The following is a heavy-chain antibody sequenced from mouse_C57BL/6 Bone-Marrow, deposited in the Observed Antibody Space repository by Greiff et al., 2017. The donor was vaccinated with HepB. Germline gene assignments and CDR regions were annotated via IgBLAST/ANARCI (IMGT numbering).Heavy chain of an antibody. Sequence: QVQLQQPGAELVMPGASVKLSCKASGYTFTSYWMHWVKQRPGQGLEWIGEIDPSDSYTNYNQKFKGKSTLTVDKSSSTAYMQLSSLTSEDSAVYYFARAGGRGYWGQGTTLTVSS. D-gene: IGHD3-3*01. CDR2: IDPSDSYT. CDR1: GYTFTSYW. V-gene: IGHV1-69*01. CDR3: ARAGGRGY. J-gene: IGHJ2*01.